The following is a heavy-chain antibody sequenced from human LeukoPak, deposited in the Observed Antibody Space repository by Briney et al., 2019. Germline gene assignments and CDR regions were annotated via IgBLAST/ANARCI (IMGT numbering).Heavy chain of an antibody. CDR3: ARVGPYRGGDCYTRIPNWFDP. V-gene: IGHV1-8*01. CDR1: GYTFSSYD. J-gene: IGHJ5*02. Sequence: ASVKVSCKASGYTFSSYDINWVRQATGQGLEWMGWMNPNSGTTGYAQKFQGRVTMTRNTSINTAYLELSSLRSDDTAVYYCARVGPYRGGDCYTRIPNWFDPWGQGILVTVSS. CDR2: MNPNSGTT. D-gene: IGHD2-21*02.